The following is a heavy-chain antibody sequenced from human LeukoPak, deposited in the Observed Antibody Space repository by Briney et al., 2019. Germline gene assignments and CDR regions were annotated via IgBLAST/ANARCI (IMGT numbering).Heavy chain of an antibody. CDR2: IYYSGST. V-gene: IGHV4-59*12. CDR1: GGSISSYY. D-gene: IGHD2-21*02. CDR3: ARAVTYCGGDCYFPYYYFDY. Sequence: SETLSLTCTVSGGSISSYYWSWIRQPPGKGLEWIGYIYYSGSTNYNPSLKSRVTISVDTSKNQFSLKLSSVTAADTAVYYCARAVTYCGGDCYFPYYYFDYWGQGTLVTVSS. J-gene: IGHJ4*02.